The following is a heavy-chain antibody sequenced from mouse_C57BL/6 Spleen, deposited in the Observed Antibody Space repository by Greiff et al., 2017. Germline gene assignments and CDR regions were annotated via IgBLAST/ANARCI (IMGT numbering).Heavy chain of an antibody. J-gene: IGHJ3*01. CDR1: GYTFTSYW. CDR2: IHPSDSDT. Sequence: LVEPGASVTVSCQASGYTFTSYWMHWVKQRPGQGLEWIGRIHPSDSDTNYNQQFKGKATLPVDKSSSTAYMQLRILTSEDSAVYDCAIPCSSRAWFAYWGQGTLVTVSA. D-gene: IGHD1-1*01. CDR3: AIPCSSRAWFAY. V-gene: IGHV1-74*01.